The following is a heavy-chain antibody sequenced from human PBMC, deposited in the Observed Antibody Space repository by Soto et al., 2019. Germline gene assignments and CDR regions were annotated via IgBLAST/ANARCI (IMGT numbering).Heavy chain of an antibody. D-gene: IGHD3-10*01. V-gene: IGHV4-39*01. CDR3: ARRSHRSGSGSFIEK. Sequence: SETLSLTCTVSGDSISSKNYYWEWIRLPPGKGLEWIGSIYDNGGTYYNPYLKSRVTIHVETPKKQVSLKLKSVTAADSALYYCARRSHRSGSGSFIEKWGQGTLVTVSS. CDR2: IYDNGGT. J-gene: IGHJ4*02. CDR1: GDSISSKNYY.